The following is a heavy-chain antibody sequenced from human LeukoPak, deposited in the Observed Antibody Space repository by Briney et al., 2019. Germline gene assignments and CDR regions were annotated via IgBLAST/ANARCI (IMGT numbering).Heavy chain of an antibody. CDR1: GGSISSSSYY. CDR3: ARDYLGRGGYHYY. D-gene: IGHD3-22*01. Sequence: SETLSLTCTVSGGSISSSSYYWGWIRQPPGKGLEWNGSIYYSGSTYYNPSLKSRVTISVDTSKNQFSLKLSSVTAADTAVYYCARDYLGRGGYHYYWGQGTLVTVSS. V-gene: IGHV4-39*07. J-gene: IGHJ4*02. CDR2: IYYSGST.